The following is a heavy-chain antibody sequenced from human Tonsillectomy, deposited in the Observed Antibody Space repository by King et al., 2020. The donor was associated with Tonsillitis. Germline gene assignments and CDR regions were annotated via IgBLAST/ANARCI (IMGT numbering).Heavy chain of an antibody. CDR3: ARASECSGGSCYSYGWFDP. J-gene: IGHJ5*02. CDR1: GESFSDYS. V-gene: IGHV4-34*01. Sequence: VQLQQWGAGLLKPSETLSLTCAVYGESFSDYSWTWIRQPPGKGLEWIGEINHSGSTNYHPSLKSRVTISVDTSKDQFSLTLTSVTAADTAVYYGARASECSGGSCYSYGWFDPWGQGTLVTVSS. CDR2: INHSGST. D-gene: IGHD2-15*01.